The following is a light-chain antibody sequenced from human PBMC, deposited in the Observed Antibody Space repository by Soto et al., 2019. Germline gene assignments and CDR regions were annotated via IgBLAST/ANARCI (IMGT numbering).Light chain of an antibody. CDR1: SSNIGSNT. Sequence: QAVVTQPPSASGTPGQRVTISCSGSSSNIGSNTVNWYQQLPGTAPKLLIYSNNQRPSWVPDRFSGSKSGTSASLAISGLQSEDEADYYCAAWDDSLNGPVVFGGGTKVTVL. V-gene: IGLV1-44*01. CDR2: SNN. J-gene: IGLJ2*01. CDR3: AAWDDSLNGPVV.